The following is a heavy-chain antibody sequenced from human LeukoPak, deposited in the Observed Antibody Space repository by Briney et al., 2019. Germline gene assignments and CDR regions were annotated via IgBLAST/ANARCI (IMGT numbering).Heavy chain of an antibody. J-gene: IGHJ4*02. D-gene: IGHD1-1*01. CDR1: GGSISSSSYY. Sequence: PSETLSLTCTVSGGSISSSSYYWGWIRQPPGKGLEWIGYVYYDGNTNYNPSLKSRVTISVDTSKNQFSLKLTSVTAADTAVYYCARHKYGTTYDFWGQGTLVTVAS. CDR3: ARHKYGTTYDF. V-gene: IGHV4-61*05. CDR2: VYYDGNT.